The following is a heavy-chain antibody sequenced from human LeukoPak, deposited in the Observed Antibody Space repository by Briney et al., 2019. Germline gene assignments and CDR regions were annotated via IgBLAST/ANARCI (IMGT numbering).Heavy chain of an antibody. J-gene: IGHJ4*02. D-gene: IGHD4-17*01. CDR3: ARLPTVTFFDY. V-gene: IGHV4-59*08. Sequence: SSETLSLTCTVSGGSISSYCWSWIRQPPGKGLEWIGYIFYSGSTNYNPSLKSRVTISVDTSKNQFSLKLSSVTAADTAVYYCARLPTVTFFDYWGQGTLVTVSS. CDR2: IFYSGST. CDR1: GGSISSYC.